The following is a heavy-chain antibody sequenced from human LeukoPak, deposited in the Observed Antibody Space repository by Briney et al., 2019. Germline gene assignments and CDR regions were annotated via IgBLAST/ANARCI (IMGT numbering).Heavy chain of an antibody. CDR2: MNPNSGNT. Sequence: ASVKVSCKASGYTFTNYDINWVRQATGQGLEWMGWMNPNSGNTGYAQKFQGRVTMTRNTSIITAYMELSSLRSEDTAVYYCARYEAAAGAVDYYYYYYMDVWGKGTTVTVSS. CDR3: ARYEAAAGAVDYYYYYYMDV. J-gene: IGHJ6*03. D-gene: IGHD6-13*01. V-gene: IGHV1-8*01. CDR1: GYTFTNYD.